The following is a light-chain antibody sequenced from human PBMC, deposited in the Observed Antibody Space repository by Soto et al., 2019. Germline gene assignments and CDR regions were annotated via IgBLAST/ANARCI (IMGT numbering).Light chain of an antibody. J-gene: IGKJ1*01. V-gene: IGKV1-39*01. CDR2: AAS. CDR1: QTIYSN. CDR3: QQSYSSPPT. Sequence: DIQMTQSPSSLSASVGDRVTITCRASQTIYSNLNWYQQKPGKAPNLLIYAASSLESGVPARFSGSGSGTDFTLTISSLQPEDFATYYCQQSYSSPPTFGQGTKVDIK.